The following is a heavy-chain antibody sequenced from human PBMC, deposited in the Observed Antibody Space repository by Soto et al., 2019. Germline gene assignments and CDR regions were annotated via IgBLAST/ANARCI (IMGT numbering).Heavy chain of an antibody. V-gene: IGHV4-34*01. Sequence: SETLSLTCAVYGGSFSGYYWSWIRQPPGKGLEWIGEINHSGSTNYNPSLKSRVTISVDTSKNQFSLKLSSVTAADTAVYYCARPFLSGSRKPGFDYWGQGTLVTVSS. CDR1: GGSFSGYY. J-gene: IGHJ4*02. CDR3: ARPFLSGSRKPGFDY. CDR2: INHSGST. D-gene: IGHD1-26*01.